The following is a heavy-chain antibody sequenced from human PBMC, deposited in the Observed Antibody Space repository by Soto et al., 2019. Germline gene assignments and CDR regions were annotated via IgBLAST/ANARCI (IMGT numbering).Heavy chain of an antibody. V-gene: IGHV3-66*01. CDR3: ARDSYTRY. CDR1: GFIVSTSY. D-gene: IGHD4-4*01. J-gene: IGHJ4*01. Sequence: EVQLVESGGGLVQPGGSLRLSCAASGFIVSTSYMSWVRQAPGKGLEWVSIIYNDGSTYYADSVKGRFTISRDEYKNTIYLHILTLRAEDTAVYYCARDSYTRYWGQGTLGTVCS. CDR2: IYNDGST.